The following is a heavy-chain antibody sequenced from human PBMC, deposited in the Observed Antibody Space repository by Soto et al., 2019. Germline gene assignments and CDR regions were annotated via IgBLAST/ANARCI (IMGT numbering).Heavy chain of an antibody. J-gene: IGHJ6*03. V-gene: IGHV4-31*03. CDR2: IHYGGST. CDR3: GRSRGVYYYYMDV. CDR1: GDSISSGNYY. D-gene: IGHD1-26*01. Sequence: QVQLQESGPGLVRHSQTLSLTCTVPGDSISSGNYYWSWIRQHPGKGLEWIGYIHYGGSTYNNPSLKSRVIISEDASKNQFSLKLTSVTAADTAVYYCGRSRGVYYYYMDVWGKGTTVTVSS.